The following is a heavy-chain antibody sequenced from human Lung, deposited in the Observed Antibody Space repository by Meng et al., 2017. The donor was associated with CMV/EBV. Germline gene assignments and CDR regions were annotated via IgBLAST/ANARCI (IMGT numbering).Heavy chain of an antibody. J-gene: IGHJ4*02. CDR3: ARLTSGSQGGCFDY. Sequence: XVSXXGSGYSFTSYWIGWVRQMPGKGLEWMGIIYPGDSDTRYSPSFQGQVTISADKSISTAYLQWSSLKASDTAMYYCARLTSGSQGGCFDYWGQGTLVTVSS. V-gene: IGHV5-51*01. D-gene: IGHD1-26*01. CDR1: GYSFTSYW. CDR2: IYPGDSDT.